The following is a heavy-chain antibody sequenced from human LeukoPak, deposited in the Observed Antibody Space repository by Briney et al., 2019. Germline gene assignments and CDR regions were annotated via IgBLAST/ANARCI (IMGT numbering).Heavy chain of an antibody. CDR1: GGSISSYY. V-gene: IGHV4-59*01. J-gene: IGHJ5*02. CDR3: ARDGGMVRGVMGWFDP. D-gene: IGHD3-10*01. CDR2: IYYSGST. Sequence: SETLSLTCTVSGGSISSYYWSWIRQPPGKGLEWIGYIYYSGSTYYNPSLKSRVTISVDTSKNQVSLKLSSVTAADTAVYYCARDGGMVRGVMGWFDPWGQGTLVTVSS.